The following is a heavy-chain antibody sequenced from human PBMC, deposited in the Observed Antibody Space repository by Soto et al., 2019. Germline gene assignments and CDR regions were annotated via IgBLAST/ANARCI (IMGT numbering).Heavy chain of an antibody. V-gene: IGHV4-34*01. J-gene: IGHJ4*02. CDR1: GGSFSGYY. Sequence: LSLTCAVYGGSFSGYYWSWIRQPPGKGLEWIGEINHSGSTNYNPSLKSRVTISVDTSKNQFSLKLSSVTAADTAVYYCARVFRGWLQSGYFDYWGQGTLVTVSS. CDR3: ARVFRGWLQSGYFDY. CDR2: INHSGST. D-gene: IGHD3-10*01.